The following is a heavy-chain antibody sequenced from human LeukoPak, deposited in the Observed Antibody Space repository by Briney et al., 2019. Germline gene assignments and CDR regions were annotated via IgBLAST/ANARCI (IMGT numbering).Heavy chain of an antibody. D-gene: IGHD7-27*01. CDR1: GFTFSSYE. CDR3: ARIHKLGILAHFDY. CDR2: ISSSGNTI. J-gene: IGHJ4*02. Sequence: PGGSLRLSCAASGFTFSSYEMNWVRQAPGKGLEWVSYISSSGNTIYYADSVKGRFTISRDNAKNSLYLQMNRLRAEDTAVYYCARIHKLGILAHFDYWGQGTLVTVSS. V-gene: IGHV3-48*03.